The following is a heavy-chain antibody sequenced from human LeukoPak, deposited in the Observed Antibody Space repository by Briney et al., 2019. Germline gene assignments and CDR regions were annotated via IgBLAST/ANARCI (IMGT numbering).Heavy chain of an antibody. CDR2: INPSGGRT. Sequence: ASVKVSCKASGYTFTSDYIHWVRQAPGQGLGWLGIINPSGGRTTYGQNFQGRVTMTRDTSTSTVYMELSSLRSEDTAVYYCARGSRFLDYWGQGTLVTVSS. D-gene: IGHD3-3*01. CDR1: GYTFTSDY. CDR3: ARGSRFLDY. J-gene: IGHJ4*02. V-gene: IGHV1-46*01.